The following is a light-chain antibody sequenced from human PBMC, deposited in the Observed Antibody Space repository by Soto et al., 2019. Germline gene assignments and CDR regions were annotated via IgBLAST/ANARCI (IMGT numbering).Light chain of an antibody. J-gene: IGLJ2*01. V-gene: IGLV1-44*01. Sequence: QSVLTQAPSASGTPGQRVTISCSGSSSNIGSNTVSWYQQVPGTAPKLHIYSNDQRPSGVPDRFSGSKSGTSASLAIGGLQSEDEADYYCAAWDGSLNGWVFGGGTKVTVL. CDR2: SND. CDR3: AAWDGSLNGWV. CDR1: SSNIGSNT.